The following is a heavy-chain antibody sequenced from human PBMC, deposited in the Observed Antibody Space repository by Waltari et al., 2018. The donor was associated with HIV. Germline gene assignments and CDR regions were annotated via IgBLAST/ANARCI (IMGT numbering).Heavy chain of an antibody. CDR1: GYSFVRFC. CDR2: ISPADSDT. D-gene: IGHD1-26*01. CDR3: ARVRMGAGDAFDV. Sequence: LVQSGAEVKKPGQSLKLSCQASGYSFVRFCIGWVRQTPGKGLEWVGNISPADSDTKYSPTFEGQVTMSRDETVNTAYLQWRRLKSSDTGTYFCARVRMGAGDAFDVWGQGTTVTVSS. J-gene: IGHJ3*01. V-gene: IGHV5-51*01.